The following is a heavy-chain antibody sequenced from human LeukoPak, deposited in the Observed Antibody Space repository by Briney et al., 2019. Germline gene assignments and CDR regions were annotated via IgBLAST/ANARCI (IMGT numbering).Heavy chain of an antibody. J-gene: IGHJ3*02. CDR2: ISSSSYI. CDR1: GFTFSSYS. CDR3: ARGGPDAFDI. V-gene: IGHV3-21*01. Sequence: GGSLRLSCAASGFTFSSYSMHWVRQAPGKGLEWVSSISSSSYIYYADSVKGRFTISRDNAKNSLYLQMNSLRAEDTAVYYCARGGPDAFDIWGQGTMVTVSS.